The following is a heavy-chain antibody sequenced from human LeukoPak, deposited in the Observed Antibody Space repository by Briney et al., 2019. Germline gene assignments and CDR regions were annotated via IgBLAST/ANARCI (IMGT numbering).Heavy chain of an antibody. Sequence: SETETLMCTLSTDSQCPCYARGPRQPPGKGLEWIGNIYYSGSTNYNPSLKSRVTISIDQSKNQLYLKLSSVTAADTAVYYCERDLTIYRAKSGFHYWGQGTLVTVSS. V-gene: IGHV4-59*11. D-gene: IGHD6-25*01. J-gene: IGHJ4*02. CDR2: IYYSGST. CDR3: ERDLTIYRAKSGFHY. CDR1: TDSQCPCY.